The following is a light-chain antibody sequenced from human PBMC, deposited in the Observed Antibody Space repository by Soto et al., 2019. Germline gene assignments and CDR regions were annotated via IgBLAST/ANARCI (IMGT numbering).Light chain of an antibody. CDR3: SSYTSSSLYG. Sequence: QSALTQPASVSGSTGHSIRISFTRTSSDVGGYNYVSWYQQHPGKAPKLMIYDVGNRPSGVSNRFSGSKSGNTASLTVSGPQAENEADYYCSSYTSSSLYGLRNGTKGTVL. CDR1: SSDVGGYNY. J-gene: IGLJ1*01. V-gene: IGLV2-14*01. CDR2: DVG.